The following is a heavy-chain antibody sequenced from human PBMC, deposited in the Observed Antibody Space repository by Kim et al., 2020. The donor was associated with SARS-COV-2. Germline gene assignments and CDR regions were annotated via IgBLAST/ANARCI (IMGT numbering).Heavy chain of an antibody. D-gene: IGHD2-21*02. CDR3: TKGQVMPTAFDY. V-gene: IGHV3-23*01. J-gene: IGHJ4*02. Sequence: YSAGSVKGRFTISRDNSKNTLYLQMNSLRAEDAAVYYCTKGQVMPTAFDYWGQGTLVTVSS.